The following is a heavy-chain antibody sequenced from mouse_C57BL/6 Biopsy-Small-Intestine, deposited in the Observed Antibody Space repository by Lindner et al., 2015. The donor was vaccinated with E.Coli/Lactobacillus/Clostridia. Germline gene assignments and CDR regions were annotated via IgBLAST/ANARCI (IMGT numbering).Heavy chain of an antibody. J-gene: IGHJ1*01. CDR3: ARDRDWDYERDWYFDL. D-gene: IGHD4-1*01. CDR1: GYTFTDYY. V-gene: IGHV1-18*01. CDR2: MNPNSGGT. Sequence: ASVKVSCKASGYTFTDYYMHWVRQAPGQGLEWMGWMNPNSGGTNYAQKFQGRVTMTRDTSISTAYMELSSLRSDDTAVYYCARDRDWDYERDWYFDLWGRGTLVTVSS.